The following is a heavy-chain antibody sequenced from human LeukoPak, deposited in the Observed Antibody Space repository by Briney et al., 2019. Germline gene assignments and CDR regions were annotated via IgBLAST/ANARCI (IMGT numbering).Heavy chain of an antibody. CDR1: GGFISSYY. Sequence: PSETLCLTPTVSGGFISSYYWSWIRQPPGKGLEWSGYMYYSGSTNYNPSLKSRVTISVDTSKNQFSLKLISVTAADTAVYYCARDVRESSGYRVGFDPWGQGTLVTVSS. V-gene: IGHV4-59*01. CDR3: ARDVRESSGYRVGFDP. J-gene: IGHJ5*02. D-gene: IGHD3-22*01. CDR2: MYYSGST.